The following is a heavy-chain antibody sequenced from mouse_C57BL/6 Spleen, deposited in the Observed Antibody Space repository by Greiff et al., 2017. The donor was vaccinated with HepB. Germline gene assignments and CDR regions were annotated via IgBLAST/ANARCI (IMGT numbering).Heavy chain of an antibody. CDR2: ISYDGNN. J-gene: IGHJ4*01. D-gene: IGHD4-1*01. V-gene: IGHV3-6*01. CDR3: ARGGDWDNYYAMDD. Sequence: EVQLVESGPGLVKPSQSLSLTCSVTGYSITSGYYWNWLRQFPGNKLEWMGNISYDGNNNYNPSLKNRFSITRDTSKNQFFLKLNSVTTEDTATYYGARGGDWDNYYAMDDWGQGTSVTVSS. CDR1: GYSITSGYY.